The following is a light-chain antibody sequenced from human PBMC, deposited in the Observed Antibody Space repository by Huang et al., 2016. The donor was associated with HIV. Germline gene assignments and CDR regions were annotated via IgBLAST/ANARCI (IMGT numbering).Light chain of an antibody. J-gene: IGKJ2*01. CDR3: QQRDNWPPMYT. Sequence: EIVLTQSPDTLSLSPGERATLSCRASQTVSKYLAWYQHQPGQYPRLLIYDASKRAAGIPARFSCSGSGTDFTLSISSLEPEDFAVYYCQQRDNWPPMYTFGQRTKLEIK. CDR2: DAS. CDR1: QTVSKY. V-gene: IGKV3-11*01.